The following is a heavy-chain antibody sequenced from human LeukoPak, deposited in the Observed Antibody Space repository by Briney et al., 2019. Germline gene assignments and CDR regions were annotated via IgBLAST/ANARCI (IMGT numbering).Heavy chain of an antibody. J-gene: IGHJ5*02. CDR1: GFRFSTFW. Sequence: PGGSLRLSCAASGFRFSTFWMSWVRQAPGKGLDWVVNINQNGGVKHYADSVKGRFTISRDNAKSSLYLQMTSLRADDTAVYYCATSDDAAGTSWGQGTLVTVSS. D-gene: IGHD6-25*01. CDR3: ATSDDAAGTS. CDR2: INQNGGVK. V-gene: IGHV3-7*01.